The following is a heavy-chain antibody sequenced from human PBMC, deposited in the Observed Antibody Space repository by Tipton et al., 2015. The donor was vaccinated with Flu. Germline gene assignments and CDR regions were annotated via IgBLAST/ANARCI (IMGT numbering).Heavy chain of an antibody. CDR3: ARGYSPFDN. J-gene: IGHJ4*02. V-gene: IGHV4-31*03. CDR1: GGSISSSTYY. CDR2: IYDSGST. D-gene: IGHD5-18*01. Sequence: TLSLTCTVSGGSISSSTYYWGWIRQHPGKGLEWIGYIYDSGSTFYNPSLKSRPTMLVDTSKNQFSLNLNSVTAADTAVYYCARGYSPFDNWGQGTLVTVSS.